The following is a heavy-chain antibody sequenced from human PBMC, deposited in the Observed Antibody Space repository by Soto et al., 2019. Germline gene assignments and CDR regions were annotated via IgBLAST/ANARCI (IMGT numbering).Heavy chain of an antibody. J-gene: IGHJ4*02. D-gene: IGHD3-22*01. CDR1: GGSISSSNW. Sequence: QVQLQESGPGLVKPSGTLSLTCAVSGGSISSSNWWSWVRQPPGKGLEWIGEIYHSGSTNYNPSLKSRVTISVDKSKNQFSLKLSSVSAADTAVYYCAKRPPDSSGYYSNFDYWGQGTLVTVSS. CDR2: IYHSGST. V-gene: IGHV4-4*02. CDR3: AKRPPDSSGYYSNFDY.